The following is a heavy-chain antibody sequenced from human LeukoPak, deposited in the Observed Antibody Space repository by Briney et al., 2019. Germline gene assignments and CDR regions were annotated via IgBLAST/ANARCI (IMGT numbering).Heavy chain of an antibody. Sequence: GRSQRLSCAASGFTFSSYGMHWVRQAPGKGLEWVAVIWYDGSNKYYADSVKGRFTISRDNSKNTLYLQMNSLRAEDTAVYYCARGGDPIVGATQPFDYWGQGTLVTVSS. CDR1: GFTFSSYG. D-gene: IGHD1-26*01. CDR2: IWYDGSNK. J-gene: IGHJ4*02. CDR3: ARGGDPIVGATQPFDY. V-gene: IGHV3-33*01.